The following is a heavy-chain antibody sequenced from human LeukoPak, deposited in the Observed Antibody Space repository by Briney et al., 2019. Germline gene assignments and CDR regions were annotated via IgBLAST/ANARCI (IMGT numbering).Heavy chain of an antibody. Sequence: GGSLRLSCAASGFTFSTSAMNWVRQAPGKGLEYVSAITSNGGGTYYANSVKGRFTVSRDNSKNTLYLQMGSLRTEDMGVYYCARGHSSSSGMGDYWGQGTLVTVSS. CDR1: GFTFSTSA. J-gene: IGHJ4*02. CDR3: ARGHSSSSGMGDY. D-gene: IGHD6-6*01. V-gene: IGHV3-64*01. CDR2: ITSNGGGT.